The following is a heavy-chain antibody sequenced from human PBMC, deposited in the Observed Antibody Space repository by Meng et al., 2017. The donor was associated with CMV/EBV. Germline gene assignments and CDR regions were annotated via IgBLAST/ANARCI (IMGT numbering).Heavy chain of an antibody. D-gene: IGHD2-2*02. CDR2: ISSSSSTI. CDR1: GFTFSSYW. V-gene: IGHV3-48*04. J-gene: IGHJ6*02. CDR3: ARDPGLYDPLADYYYGMDV. Sequence: GGSLRLSCAASGFTFSSYWMSWVRQAPGKGLEWVSYISSSSSTIYYADSVKGRFTISRDNAKNSLYLQMNSLRAEDTAVYYCARDPGLYDPLADYYYGMDVWGQGTTVTVSS.